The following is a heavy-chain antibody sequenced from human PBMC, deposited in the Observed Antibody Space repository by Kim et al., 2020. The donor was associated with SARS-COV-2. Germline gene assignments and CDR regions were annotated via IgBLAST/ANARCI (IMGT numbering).Heavy chain of an antibody. CDR1: GYTFTSYY. CDR2: INPSGGST. CDR3: ARDPPDDCGGDCPTYGMDV. J-gene: IGHJ6*02. Sequence: ASVKVSCKASGYTFTSYYMHWVRQAPGQGLEWMGIINPSGGSTSYAQKFQGRVTMTRDTSTSTVYMELSSLRSEDTAVYYCARDPPDDCGGDCPTYGMDVWGQGTTVTVSS. D-gene: IGHD2-21*02. V-gene: IGHV1-46*01.